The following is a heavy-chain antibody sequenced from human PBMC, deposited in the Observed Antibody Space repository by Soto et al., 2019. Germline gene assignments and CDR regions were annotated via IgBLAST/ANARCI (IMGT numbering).Heavy chain of an antibody. CDR2: VYTHGST. V-gene: IGHV4-4*07. CDR3: ARDSLGITAAGHY. Sequence: SATLSLTCIVSGASISGHYWSWIRQPAGKGLEWIGRVYTHGSTSYNPSLKSRVTMSLDTSKNRFSLRLSSVTAADTAVYYCARDSLGITAAGHYWGQGTLVTVSS. CDR1: GASISGHY. D-gene: IGHD3-16*01. J-gene: IGHJ4*02.